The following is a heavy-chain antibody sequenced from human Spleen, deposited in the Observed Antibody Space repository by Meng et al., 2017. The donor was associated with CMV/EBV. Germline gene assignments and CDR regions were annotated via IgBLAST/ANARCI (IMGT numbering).Heavy chain of an antibody. CDR1: GYTFTSYH. J-gene: IGHJ4*02. CDR3: ARLIARFRGNYFDY. D-gene: IGHD6-6*01. V-gene: IGHV1-46*01. CDR2: INPLGGNK. Sequence: ASGYTFTSYHMHRVRQAPGQGLKWMRVINPLGGNKTYAQRFRGRVVMTRDTSTSTVFVEMGSLTSEDTDVYYCARLIARFRGNYFDYWGQGTLVTVSS.